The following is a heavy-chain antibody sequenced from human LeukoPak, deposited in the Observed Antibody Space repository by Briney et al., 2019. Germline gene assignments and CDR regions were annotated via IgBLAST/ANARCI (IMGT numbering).Heavy chain of an antibody. CDR3: AKQYSSSWYGDY. Sequence: GGSLRLSCAASGFTFSSYGMHWVRQAPDKGLEWVAFIRYDGSNKYYADSVKGRFTISRDNSKNTLYLQMNSLRAEDTAVYYCAKQYSSSWYGDYWGQGTLVTVSS. V-gene: IGHV3-30*02. J-gene: IGHJ4*02. CDR1: GFTFSSYG. CDR2: IRYDGSNK. D-gene: IGHD6-13*01.